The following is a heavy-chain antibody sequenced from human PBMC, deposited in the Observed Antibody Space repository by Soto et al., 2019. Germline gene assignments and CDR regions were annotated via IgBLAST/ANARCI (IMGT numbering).Heavy chain of an antibody. J-gene: IGHJ4*02. CDR2: VYSGGST. CDR1: GFTVSSNY. Sequence: EVQLVESGGGLVQPGGSLRLSCAASGFTVSSNYVSWVRQAPGKGLEWVSVVYSGGSTYYADSVKGRFTSSRDNSKNTLYLQSYSLRAEDTAVYYCAGHSHKDYWGQGTLVTVSS. V-gene: IGHV3-66*04. CDR3: AGHSHKDY.